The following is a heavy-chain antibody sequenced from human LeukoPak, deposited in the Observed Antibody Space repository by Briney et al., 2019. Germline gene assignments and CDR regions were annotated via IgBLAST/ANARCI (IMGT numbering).Heavy chain of an antibody. D-gene: IGHD3-9*01. CDR3: ARDMTDWWFDP. CDR2: IYYSGST. Sequence: PSETLSLTCTVSGGSISSGGYYWSWIRQHPGKGLEWIGYIYYSGSTHYNPSLKSRVTISVDTSKNQFSLKLSSVTSADTAVYYCARDMTDWWFDPWGQGTLVTVSS. V-gene: IGHV4-31*03. J-gene: IGHJ5*02. CDR1: GGSISSGGYY.